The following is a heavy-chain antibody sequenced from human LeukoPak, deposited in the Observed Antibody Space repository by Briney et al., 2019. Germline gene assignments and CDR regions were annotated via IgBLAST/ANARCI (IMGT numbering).Heavy chain of an antibody. J-gene: IGHJ3*01. CDR3: AKDLTYYDILTAYYTGDAFDF. Sequence: PGGSLRLSCAASGFTFSSYAMSWVRQAPGKGLEWVSVISNSGGSASYADSVKGRFTISRDNSKNTLYLQMNSLRAEDTAVYYCAKDLTYYDILTAYYTGDAFDFWGQGTMVTVSS. CDR2: ISNSGGSA. V-gene: IGHV3-23*01. D-gene: IGHD3-9*01. CDR1: GFTFSSYA.